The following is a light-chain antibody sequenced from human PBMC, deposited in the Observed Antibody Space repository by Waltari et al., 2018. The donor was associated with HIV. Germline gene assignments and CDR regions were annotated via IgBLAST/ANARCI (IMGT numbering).Light chain of an antibody. Sequence: EIVMTQSPATLSVSPGERATLSCRASQSVTRNLAWYQQKPGQAPRLRIYGASTRATGIPARFSGSGSGTEFTLTIRSLQSEDFAVYYCQQYNNWPPTFGQGTKVEIK. CDR2: GAS. CDR3: QQYNNWPPT. J-gene: IGKJ1*01. V-gene: IGKV3-15*01. CDR1: QSVTRN.